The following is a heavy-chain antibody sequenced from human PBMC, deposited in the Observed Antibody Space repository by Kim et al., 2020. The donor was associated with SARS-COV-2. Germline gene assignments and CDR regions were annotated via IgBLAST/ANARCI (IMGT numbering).Heavy chain of an antibody. J-gene: IGHJ4*02. CDR1: GYTFTSYG. CDR3: ARDPRPYYYDSSGYPTYFDY. CDR2: ISAYNGNT. D-gene: IGHD3-22*01. Sequence: ASVKVSCKASGYTFTSYGISWVRQAPGQGLEWMGWISAYNGNTNYAQKLQGRVTMTTDTSTSTAYMELRSLRSDDTAVYYCARDPRPYYYDSSGYPTYFDYWGQGTLVTVSS. V-gene: IGHV1-18*01.